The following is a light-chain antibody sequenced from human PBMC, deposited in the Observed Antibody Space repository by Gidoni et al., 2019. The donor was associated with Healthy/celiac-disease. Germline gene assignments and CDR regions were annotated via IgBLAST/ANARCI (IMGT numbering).Light chain of an antibody. V-gene: IGLV3-21*04. CDR1: NIGSKS. J-gene: IGLJ2*01. CDR3: QVWDSSSDHVV. Sequence: SYVLTQPPSVSVAPGKTVRITWGGNNIGSKSVHWSQQKPGQAPVLVIYYDSDRPSGIPERFSGSNSGNTATLTISRVEAGDEADYYCQVWDSSSDHVVFGGGTKLTVL. CDR2: YDS.